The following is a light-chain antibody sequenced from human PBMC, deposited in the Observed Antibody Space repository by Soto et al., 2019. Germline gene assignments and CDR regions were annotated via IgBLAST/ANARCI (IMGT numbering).Light chain of an antibody. CDR2: QDS. J-gene: IGLJ1*01. CDR1: KLGDKY. V-gene: IGLV3-1*01. CDR3: QAWDGSTYV. Sequence: SYELTQPPSVSVSPGQTASITCSGDKLGDKYACWYQQKPGQSPVLVIYQDSKRPSGIPERFSGSNSGNTATLTISGTQAXXXADYYCQAWDGSTYVFGTGTKLTVL.